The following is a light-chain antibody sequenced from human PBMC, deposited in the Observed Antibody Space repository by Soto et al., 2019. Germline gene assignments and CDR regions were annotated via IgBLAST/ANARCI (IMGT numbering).Light chain of an antibody. CDR1: QNIASN. V-gene: IGKV3-15*01. Sequence: EIVIPQSPATLSVSPGERVPPSSGASQNIASNLAWYQQKFGQAPRLLIYGASTRVTGIPARISGSGSGTEFTLTITSLQSEDFGVYHCQQYHNWWTFGQGTKVDFK. J-gene: IGKJ1*01. CDR3: QQYHNWWT. CDR2: GAS.